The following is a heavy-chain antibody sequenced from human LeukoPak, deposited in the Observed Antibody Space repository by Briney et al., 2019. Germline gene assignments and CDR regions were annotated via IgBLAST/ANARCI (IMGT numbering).Heavy chain of an antibody. D-gene: IGHD5-18*01. CDR3: AKGELGLWFDY. CDR2: ISYDGSNK. CDR1: GFTFSSYG. J-gene: IGHJ4*02. Sequence: GGSLRLSCAASGFTFSSYGMHWVRQAPGKGLEWVALISYDGSNKYYADSVKGRFTISRDNSKNTLYLQMNGLRAEDTAVYYCAKGELGLWFDYWGQGTLVTVSS. V-gene: IGHV3-30*18.